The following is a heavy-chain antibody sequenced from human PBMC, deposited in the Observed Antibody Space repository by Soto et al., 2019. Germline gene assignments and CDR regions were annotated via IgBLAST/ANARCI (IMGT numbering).Heavy chain of an antibody. J-gene: IGHJ4*02. V-gene: IGHV1-69*06. D-gene: IGHD3-22*01. CDR1: GGTFSSYA. CDR2: IIPIFGTA. Sequence: SVKVSCKASGGTFSSYAISWVRQAPGQGLEWLGGIIPIFGTANYAQKFQGRVTITADKSTSTAYMELSSLRSEDTAVYYCARKGSGYYYEYFDYWGQGTLVTVSS. CDR3: ARKGSGYYYEYFDY.